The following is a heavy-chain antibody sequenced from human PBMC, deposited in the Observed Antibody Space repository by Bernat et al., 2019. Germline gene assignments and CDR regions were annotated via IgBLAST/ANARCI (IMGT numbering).Heavy chain of an antibody. J-gene: IGHJ5*02. Sequence: QVQLVQSGAEVKKPGSSVKVSCKASGGTLSSYAISWVRQAPGQGLEWMGGIIPIFGTANYAQKFQGRVTITADESTSTAYMELSSLRSEDTAVYYCARGARLLWFRELSGVWFDPWGQGTLVTVSS. CDR1: GGTLSSYA. D-gene: IGHD3-10*01. CDR2: IIPIFGTA. CDR3: ARGARLLWFRELSGVWFDP. V-gene: IGHV1-69*01.